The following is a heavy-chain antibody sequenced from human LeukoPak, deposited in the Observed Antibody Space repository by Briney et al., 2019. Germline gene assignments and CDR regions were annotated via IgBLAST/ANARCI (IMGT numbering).Heavy chain of an antibody. J-gene: IGHJ4*02. D-gene: IGHD2-2*01. CDR1: GGSISSSSYY. Sequence: PSETLSLTCTVSGGSISSSSYYWGWIRQPPGKGLEWIGSIYYSGSTYYNPSLKSRVTISVETSKNQFSLKLSSVTAADTAVYYCGRSGYCKSTSCYRYYFDYWGQGTLVTASS. CDR2: IYYSGST. CDR3: GRSGYCKSTSCYRYYFDY. V-gene: IGHV4-39*01.